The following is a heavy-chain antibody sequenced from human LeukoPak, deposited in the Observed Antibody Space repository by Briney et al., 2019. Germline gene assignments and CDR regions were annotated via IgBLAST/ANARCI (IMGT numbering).Heavy chain of an antibody. CDR2: ISSSGSTI. CDR1: GFTFSSYE. Sequence: PGGSLRLSCAASGFTFSSYEMNWVRQAPGKGLEWVSYISSSGSTIYYADSVKGRFTISRDNAKNSLYLQMNSLRGEDTAVYYCARDANFWSGYNLNWGQGTLVTVSS. V-gene: IGHV3-48*03. J-gene: IGHJ4*02. D-gene: IGHD3-3*01. CDR3: ARDANFWSGYNLN.